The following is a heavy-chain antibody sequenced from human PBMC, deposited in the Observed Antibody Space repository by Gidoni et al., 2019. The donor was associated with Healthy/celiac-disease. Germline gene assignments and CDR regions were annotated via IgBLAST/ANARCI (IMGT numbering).Heavy chain of an antibody. Sequence: QVQLQQWGAGLLKPSATLSLTCAVYGGSFSGYYWSWIRQPPGKGLEWIGEINHSGSTNYNPSLKSRVTISVDTSKNQFSLKLSSVTAADTAVYYCARNRGVRGVIYYGMDVWGQGTTVTVSS. CDR1: GGSFSGYY. D-gene: IGHD3-10*01. CDR3: ARNRGVRGVIYYGMDV. J-gene: IGHJ6*02. V-gene: IGHV4-34*01. CDR2: INHSGST.